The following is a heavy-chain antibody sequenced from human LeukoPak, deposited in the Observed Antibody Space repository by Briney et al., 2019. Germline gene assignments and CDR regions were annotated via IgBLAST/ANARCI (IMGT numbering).Heavy chain of an antibody. J-gene: IGHJ4*02. CDR2: IYTSGST. V-gene: IGHV4-4*07. D-gene: IGHD3-10*01. CDR3: ARDRGQIDYYGSYER. CDR1: GGSISSYY. Sequence: PSETLSLTCTVSGGSISSYYWSWIRQPAGKGLEWIGRIYTSGSTNYNPPLKSRVTMSVDTSKNQFSLKLSSVTAADTAVYYCARDRGQIDYYGSYERWGQGTLVTVSS.